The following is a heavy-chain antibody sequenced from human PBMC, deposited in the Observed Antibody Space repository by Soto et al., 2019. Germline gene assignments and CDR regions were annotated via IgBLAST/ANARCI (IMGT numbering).Heavy chain of an antibody. V-gene: IGHV3-11*06. CDR1: GFTFSDYY. D-gene: IGHD3-9*01. CDR2: IGSSSSYT. CDR3: GGEADILTGSVAFDI. J-gene: IGHJ3*02. Sequence: GGSLRLSCAASGFTFSDYYISWTRQAPGKGLEWVSYIGSSSSYTNYADSVKGRFTISRDSAKNSLYLQMNSLRAEDTAVYYCGGEADILTGSVAFDIWGKGTMVTV.